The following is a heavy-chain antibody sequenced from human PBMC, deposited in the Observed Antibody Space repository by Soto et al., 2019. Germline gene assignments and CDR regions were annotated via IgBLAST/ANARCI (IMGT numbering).Heavy chain of an antibody. J-gene: IGHJ6*02. CDR2: ISYDGSNK. CDR3: ARDGEQLRYYGMDV. V-gene: IGHV3-30*03. D-gene: IGHD6-13*01. CDR1: GFTFSSYG. Sequence: GGSLRLSCAASGFTFSSYGMHWVRQAPGKGLEWVAVISYDGSNKYYADSVKGRFTISRDNSKNTLYLQMNSLRAEDTAVYYCARDGEQLRYYGMDVWGRGTTVTVSS.